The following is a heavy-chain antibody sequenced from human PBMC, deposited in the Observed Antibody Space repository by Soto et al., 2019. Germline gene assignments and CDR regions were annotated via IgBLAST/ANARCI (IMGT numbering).Heavy chain of an antibody. CDR2: MNPNTGNT. V-gene: IGHV1-8*01. Sequence: EASVKVSCKASGYTFTNYDINWVRQATGQGLEWMGWMNPNTGNTGYTQKFQGRVTMTRNTSINTAFMELSSLRSEDTAVYYCARASRIAVVGLKYYFDYWGQGALVTVSS. D-gene: IGHD6-13*01. CDR3: ARASRIAVVGLKYYFDY. J-gene: IGHJ4*02. CDR1: GYTFTNYD.